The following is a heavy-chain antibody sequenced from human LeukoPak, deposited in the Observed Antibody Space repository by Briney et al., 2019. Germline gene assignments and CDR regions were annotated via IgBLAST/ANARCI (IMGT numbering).Heavy chain of an antibody. CDR1: GGSVSSYY. Sequence: PSETLSLTCTVSGGSVSSYYWSWIRQAAGKGLEWIGRIYTSGSTNFNPSLKSRLTMSVDTSKNQFSLKLSSVTAADTAVYYCARDPTTVTTIFDSWGQGTLVTVSS. D-gene: IGHD4-17*01. J-gene: IGHJ4*02. CDR3: ARDPTTVTTIFDS. CDR2: IYTSGST. V-gene: IGHV4-4*07.